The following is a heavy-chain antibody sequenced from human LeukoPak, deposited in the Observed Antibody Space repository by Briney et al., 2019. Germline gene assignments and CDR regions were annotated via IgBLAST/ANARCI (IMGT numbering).Heavy chain of an antibody. D-gene: IGHD2-15*01. CDR3: ARVRKVVAATLGWVPFDY. CDR1: GDSISSSNW. V-gene: IGHV4-4*02. CDR2: IYHSGST. J-gene: IGHJ4*02. Sequence: SGTLSLTCAVSGDSISSSNWWSWVRQPPGKGLEWIGEIYHSGSTNYNPSLKSRVTISVDKSKNRFSLKMSSVTAADTAVYYCARVRKVVAATLGWVPFDYWGQGTLVAVSS.